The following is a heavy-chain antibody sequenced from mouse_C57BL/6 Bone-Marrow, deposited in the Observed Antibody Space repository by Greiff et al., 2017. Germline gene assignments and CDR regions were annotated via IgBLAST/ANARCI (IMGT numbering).Heavy chain of an antibody. Sequence: QVQLQQPGAELVKPGASVKLSCKASGYTFTSYWMHWVKQRPGRGLEWIGRIDPNSGGTKYNEKFKGKATLTADKSSSTAYMQLSSLTSEDSAVYFCARWPILFSWYAMDYWGQGTSVTVSS. CDR1: GYTFTSYW. D-gene: IGHD1-1*02. CDR2: IDPNSGGT. J-gene: IGHJ4*01. CDR3: ARWPILFSWYAMDY. V-gene: IGHV1-62-3*01.